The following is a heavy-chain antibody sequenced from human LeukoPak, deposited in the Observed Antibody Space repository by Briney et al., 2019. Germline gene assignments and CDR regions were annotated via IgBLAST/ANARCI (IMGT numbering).Heavy chain of an antibody. CDR2: ISGSGGST. D-gene: IGHD3-10*01. CDR1: GFTFSSYA. J-gene: IGHJ4*02. CDR3: ATSPPITMVRGANFDY. V-gene: IGHV3-23*01. Sequence: GGSLRLSCAASGFTFSSYAMSWVRQAPGKGLEWVSAISGSGGSTYYADSVKGRFTISRDNSKNTLYLQMNSLRAEDTAVYYCATSPPITMVRGANFDYWGQGTLVTVSS.